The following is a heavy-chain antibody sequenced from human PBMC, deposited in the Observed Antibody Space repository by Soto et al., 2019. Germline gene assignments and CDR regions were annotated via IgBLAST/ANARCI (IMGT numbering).Heavy chain of an antibody. CDR2: ISNSSNYK. V-gene: IGHV3-21*01. CDR3: ARDTVVTTYYYYGMDV. Sequence: GSLCLSCTASGLPCSSYVRNWASPAPGKGLEQVSSISNSSNYKNSADSLKGRFTVSRDNAKNSLYLQMNSLRAEDTAVYYCARDTVVTTYYYYGMDVWGQGTTVTVS. J-gene: IGHJ6*02. D-gene: IGHD1-1*01. CDR1: GLPCSSYV.